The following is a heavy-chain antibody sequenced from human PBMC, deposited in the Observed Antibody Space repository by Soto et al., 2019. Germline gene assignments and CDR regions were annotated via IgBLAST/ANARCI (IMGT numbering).Heavy chain of an antibody. J-gene: IGHJ4*02. D-gene: IGHD3-10*01. V-gene: IGHV3-23*01. CDR2: IAETGSST. CDR1: GFTFSSYA. CDR3: AKPVYGSGSPGY. Sequence: GGSLRLSCAASGFTFSSYARSWVRQAPGQGLEWVSGIAETGSSTYYADSVKGRFTISRDNSENTLYLQMNNLRAEDTAIYYCAKPVYGSGSPGYWGQGTLVTVSS.